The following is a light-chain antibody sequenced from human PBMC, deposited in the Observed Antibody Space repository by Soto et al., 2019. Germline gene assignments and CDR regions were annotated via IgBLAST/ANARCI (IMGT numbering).Light chain of an antibody. Sequence: DIQMTQSPSSLSASVGDRVTITCQASQDIDKYLNWYQQKPGKAPKVLIYDASNWDTGVPSRFSGSGSGTYFTFTISSLQPDDFATFYCQQYDRFPYTFGQGTKLEIK. CDR1: QDIDKY. J-gene: IGKJ2*01. V-gene: IGKV1-33*01. CDR3: QQYDRFPYT. CDR2: DAS.